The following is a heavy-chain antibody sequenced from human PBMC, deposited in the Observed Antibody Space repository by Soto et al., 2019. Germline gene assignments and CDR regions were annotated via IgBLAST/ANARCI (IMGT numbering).Heavy chain of an antibody. CDR3: ARVVTDVNSLHYWYFDL. CDR2: IIPIFGTT. Sequence: QVQLVQSGAEVKKPGSSVKVSCKASGGTFSSYAISWVRQAPGQGLEWMGGIIPIFGTTNYAQKFQGRVTITADECTSTAYVELSSLRSEDTAMYYCARVVTDVNSLHYWYFDLWGRGTLVTVSS. D-gene: IGHD2-21*01. CDR1: GGTFSSYA. V-gene: IGHV1-69*12. J-gene: IGHJ2*01.